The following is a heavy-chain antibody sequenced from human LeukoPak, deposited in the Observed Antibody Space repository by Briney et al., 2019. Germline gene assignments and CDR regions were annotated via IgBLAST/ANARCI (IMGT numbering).Heavy chain of an antibody. V-gene: IGHV3-23*01. CDR3: GRDPNGDYVGAFEF. CDR2: IGGSGSNT. J-gene: IGHJ3*01. CDR1: EVPFSAYA. D-gene: IGHD4-17*01. Sequence: GGSLRVSCVASEVPFSAYAMTWVRLTPGKGLEWVSSIGGSGSNTNYADSVRGRFTISRDNSKNTLYLQMNSLRAEDTAVYYCGRDPNGDYVGAFEFWGQGTLVSVSS.